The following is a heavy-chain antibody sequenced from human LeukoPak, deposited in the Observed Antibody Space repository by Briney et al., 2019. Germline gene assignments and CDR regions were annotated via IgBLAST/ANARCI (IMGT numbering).Heavy chain of an antibody. V-gene: IGHV3-30-3*01. CDR3: TKQLVPNYFDY. D-gene: IGHD6-6*01. CDR2: ISYDGSNK. CDR1: GFTFSSYA. Sequence: GGSLRLSCAASGFTFSSYAMHWVRQAPGKGLEWVAVISYDGSNKYYADSVKGRFIISRDNSRNTLYLQMNSLRAEDTAVYYCTKQLVPNYFDYWGQGTLVTVSS. J-gene: IGHJ4*02.